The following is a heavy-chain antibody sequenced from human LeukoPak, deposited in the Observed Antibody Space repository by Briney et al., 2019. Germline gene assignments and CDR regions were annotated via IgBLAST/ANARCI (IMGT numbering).Heavy chain of an antibody. V-gene: IGHV3-11*04. Sequence: LSLTCTVSGYSISSGYYWGWIRQPPGKGLEWVSYISSLSGTIYYADSVKGRFIISRDNAQNSLFLQMNSLRAEDTAVYYCVRDQGGAVSYWGQGTLVTVSS. J-gene: IGHJ4*02. CDR2: ISSLSGTI. D-gene: IGHD3-16*01. CDR1: GYSISSGYY. CDR3: VRDQGGAVSY.